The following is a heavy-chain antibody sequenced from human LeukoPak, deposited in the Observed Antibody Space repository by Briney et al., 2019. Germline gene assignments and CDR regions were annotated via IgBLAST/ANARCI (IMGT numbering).Heavy chain of an antibody. CDR1: GFSLYTSGVG. V-gene: IGHV2-5*01. CDR2: IYWNDDK. D-gene: IGHD3-3*01. J-gene: IGHJ4*02. CDR3: AHSYDYWNRRYCFDY. Sequence: SGPTLVKPTQTLTLTCTFSGFSLYTSGVGVGWIRQPPGKALEWLALIYWNDDKRYSPSLENRLTITKDTSKNQVVLTMTNMDPDDTATYYCAHSYDYWNRRYCFDYWGQGTLVTVSS.